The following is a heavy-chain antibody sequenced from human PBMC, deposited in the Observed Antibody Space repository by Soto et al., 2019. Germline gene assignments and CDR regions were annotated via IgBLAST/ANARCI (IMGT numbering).Heavy chain of an antibody. CDR3: ARTQLVRVGYYDILTGYSQGGYYFDY. D-gene: IGHD3-9*01. V-gene: IGHV4-4*07. CDR1: GGSISSYY. J-gene: IGHJ4*02. Sequence: ETLSLTCTVSGGSISSYYWSWIRQPAGKGLEWIGRIYTSGSTNYNPSLKSRVTMSVDTSKNQFSLKLSSVTAADTAVYYCARTQLVRVGYYDILTGYSQGGYYFDYWGQGTLVTVSS. CDR2: IYTSGST.